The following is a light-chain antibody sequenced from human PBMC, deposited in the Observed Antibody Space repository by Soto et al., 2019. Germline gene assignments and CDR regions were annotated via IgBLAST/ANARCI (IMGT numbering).Light chain of an antibody. J-gene: IGKJ5*01. CDR3: QQYTNWPPIT. Sequence: EIVMTQSPATLSVSVGERATLSCRASQSFVSYLAWYLHKPVQAPRLLIYGASTRATGIPARFSGSGSGTEFTLTISSLQSEDFAVYYCQQYTNWPPITFGHGTRLETK. CDR2: GAS. CDR1: QSFVSY. V-gene: IGKV3-15*01.